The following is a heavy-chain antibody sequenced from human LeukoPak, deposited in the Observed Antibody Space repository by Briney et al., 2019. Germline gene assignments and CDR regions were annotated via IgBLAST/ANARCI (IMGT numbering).Heavy chain of an antibody. J-gene: IGHJ2*01. V-gene: IGHV4-61*02. Sequence: SETLSLTCTVSGGSISRGYYYWNWIRQPAGKGLEWIGRIYPSGSTNYNPSLKSRVTISLDTSKNQYSLKLSSVTAADTAVYYCARKSNYYGSGVKTWYFDLWGRGTLVTVSS. CDR1: GGSISRGYYY. D-gene: IGHD3-10*01. CDR2: IYPSGST. CDR3: ARKSNYYGSGVKTWYFDL.